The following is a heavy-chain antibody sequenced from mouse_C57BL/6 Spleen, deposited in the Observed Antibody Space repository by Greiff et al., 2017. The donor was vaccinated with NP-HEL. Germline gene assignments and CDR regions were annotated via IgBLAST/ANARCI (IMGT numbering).Heavy chain of an antibody. CDR2: ISSGGDYI. CDR3: TREFPNYYGSSYYFDY. V-gene: IGHV5-9-1*02. CDR1: GFTFSSYA. J-gene: IGHJ2*01. Sequence: EVKLQESGEGLVKPGGSLKLSCAASGFTFSSYAMSWVRQTPEKRLEWVAYISSGGDYIYYADTVKGRFTISRDNARNTLYLQMSSLKSEDTAMYYCTREFPNYYGSSYYFDYWGQGTTLTVSS. D-gene: IGHD1-1*01.